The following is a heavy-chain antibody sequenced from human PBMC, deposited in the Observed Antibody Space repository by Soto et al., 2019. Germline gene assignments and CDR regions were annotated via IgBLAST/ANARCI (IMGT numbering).Heavy chain of an antibody. CDR3: ARGRSYYVPVDY. D-gene: IGHD1-26*01. Sequence: QVQLQESGPGLVKPSETLSLTCTVSGGSVSSGSYYWSWIRQPPGKGLEWIGYIYYSGSTNYNPSLKSRVTISVDTSKNQFSLKLSSVTAADTAVYYCARGRSYYVPVDYWGQGTLVTVSS. CDR2: IYYSGST. CDR1: GGSVSSGSYY. J-gene: IGHJ4*02. V-gene: IGHV4-61*01.